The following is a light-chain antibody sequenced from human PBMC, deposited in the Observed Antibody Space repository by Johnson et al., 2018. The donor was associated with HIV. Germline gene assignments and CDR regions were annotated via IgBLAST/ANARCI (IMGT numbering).Light chain of an antibody. J-gene: IGLJ1*01. CDR2: EKN. CDR1: TSNIGNNY. Sequence: QLVLTQPPSVSATPGQKVTISCSGSTSNIGNNYVSWYQQLPGTAPTLLIYEKNKRPSGIPDRFSASKSGTSATLDITGLQTGDEADYYCVTWASGLGAHYVCGTGTKVLVL. CDR3: VTWASGLGAHYV. V-gene: IGLV1-51*02.